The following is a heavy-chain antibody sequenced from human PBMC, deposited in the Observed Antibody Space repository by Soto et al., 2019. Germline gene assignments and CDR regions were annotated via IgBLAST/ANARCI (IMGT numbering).Heavy chain of an antibody. CDR3: ARDPRLIVVVVAATLNAFDI. D-gene: IGHD2-15*01. J-gene: IGHJ3*02. CDR1: GYTFTSYC. CDR2: ISAYNGNT. Sequence: ASVKVSCKGSGYTFTSYCISWVRQAPGQGLEWMGWISAYNGNTNYAQKFQGRVTMTTDTSTSTAYMELRSLRSDDTAVYYCARDPRLIVVVVAATLNAFDIWGQGTMVTVSS. V-gene: IGHV1-18*01.